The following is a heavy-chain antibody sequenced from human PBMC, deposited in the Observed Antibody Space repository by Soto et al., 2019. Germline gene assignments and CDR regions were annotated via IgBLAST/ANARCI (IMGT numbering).Heavy chain of an antibody. CDR3: VTSLIVGTTK. CDR2: ISTGGNI. J-gene: IGHJ4*02. CDR1: GFTLTNYG. D-gene: IGHD1-1*01. V-gene: IGHV3-48*01. Sequence: EVQVVESGGGLVQPGGSLRLSCVASGFTLTNYGMNWVRQAPGKGLEWVAHISTGGNIYYADSVRGRFTISRDDAQNSLYLQMNSLRVEDTAVYYCVTSLIVGTTKWGQGVVVTVSS.